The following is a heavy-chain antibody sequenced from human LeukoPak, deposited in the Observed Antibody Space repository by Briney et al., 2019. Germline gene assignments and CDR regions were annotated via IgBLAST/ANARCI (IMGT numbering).Heavy chain of an antibody. D-gene: IGHD1-14*01. Sequence: GGSLRLSCAGSGFTSGGYGMHWFRETPGKGLEWVAVIAYDGSRAFYADSVKGRFTISRDNSKNTMSVQMDDLRAEGTAVYYCTRYNNGHFDYWGQGTLVTVSS. J-gene: IGHJ4*02. V-gene: IGHV3-33*01. CDR1: GFTSGGYG. CDR2: IAYDGSRA. CDR3: TRYNNGHFDY.